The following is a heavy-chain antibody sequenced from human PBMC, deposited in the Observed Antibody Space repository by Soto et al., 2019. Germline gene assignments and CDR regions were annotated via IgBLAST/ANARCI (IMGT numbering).Heavy chain of an antibody. D-gene: IGHD2-2*03. J-gene: IGHJ6*03. V-gene: IGHV3-64*01. CDR1: GFTFSSYA. CDR3: ASVWLDIVVVPAAIPTDSYYYYYYMDV. CDR2: ISSNGGST. Sequence: GGSLRLSCAASGFTFSSYAMHWVRQAPGKGLEYVSAISSNGGSTYYANSVKGRFTISRDNSKNTLYLQMGSLRAEDIAVYYCASVWLDIVVVPAAIPTDSYYYYYYMDVWGKGTTVTVSS.